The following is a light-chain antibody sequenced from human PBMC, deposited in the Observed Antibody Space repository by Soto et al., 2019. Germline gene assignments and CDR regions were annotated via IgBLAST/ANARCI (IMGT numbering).Light chain of an antibody. J-gene: IGKJ4*01. CDR3: QQRSNWPPVT. Sequence: EIVLTQSPATLSLSPGERATRSCRASQSVSSYLAWYQQKPGQAPRLLIYDASNRATGIPARFSGSGSGTDFTLTISSLEPEDFAVYYCQQRSNWPPVTFGGGTKVEIK. CDR1: QSVSSY. V-gene: IGKV3-11*01. CDR2: DAS.